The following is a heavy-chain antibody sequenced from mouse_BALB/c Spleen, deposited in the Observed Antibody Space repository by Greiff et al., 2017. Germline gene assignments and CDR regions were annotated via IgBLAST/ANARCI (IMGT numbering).Heavy chain of an antibody. Sequence: VQLQQSGAELVRSGASVKLSCTASGFNIKDYYMHWVKQRPEQGLEWIGWIDPENGDTEYAPKFQGKATMTADTSSNTAYLQHSSLTSEDTAVYYCKAYYGSSPAWFADWGQGTLVTVSA. CDR3: KAYYGSSPAWFAD. J-gene: IGHJ3*01. V-gene: IGHV14-4*02. CDR1: GFNIKDYY. D-gene: IGHD1-1*01. CDR2: IDPENGDT.